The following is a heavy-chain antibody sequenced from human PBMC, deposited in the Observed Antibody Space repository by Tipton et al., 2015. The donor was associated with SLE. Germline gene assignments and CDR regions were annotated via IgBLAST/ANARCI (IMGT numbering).Heavy chain of an antibody. CDR1: GGSISSYY. CDR2: IYYSGST. V-gene: IGHV4-59*07. Sequence: TLSLTFTVSGGSISSYYWSWIRQPPGKGLEWIGYIYYSGSTNYNPSLKSRVTISVDTSKNQFSLKLSSVTAADTAVYYCARSYYDFWSGSVRGYFDYWGQGALVTVSS. D-gene: IGHD3-3*01. J-gene: IGHJ4*02. CDR3: ARSYYDFWSGSVRGYFDY.